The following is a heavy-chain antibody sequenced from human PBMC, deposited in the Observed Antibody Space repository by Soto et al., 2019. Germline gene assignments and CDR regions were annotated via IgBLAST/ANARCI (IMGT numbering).Heavy chain of an antibody. Sequence: ASVKVSCRASACTFTSYGISWVRQAPGQGLEWMGWISAYNGNTNYAQKLQGRVTMTTDTSTSTAYMELRSLRSDDTAVYYCARDIVVVPAAIPSTRNNWSDPWGQGTLVTVS. CDR3: ARDIVVVPAAIPSTRNNWSDP. CDR2: ISAYNGNT. CDR1: ACTFTSYG. V-gene: IGHV1-18*04. D-gene: IGHD2-2*01. J-gene: IGHJ5*02.